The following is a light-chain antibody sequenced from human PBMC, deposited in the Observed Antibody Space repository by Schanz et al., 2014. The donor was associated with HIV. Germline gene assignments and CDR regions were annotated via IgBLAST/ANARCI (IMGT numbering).Light chain of an antibody. CDR3: QQSHSTLWT. V-gene: IGKV1-39*01. J-gene: IGKJ1*01. CDR2: AAS. Sequence: DIQMTQSPSSLSASVGDRVTITCRASQSISSYLNWYQQKPGKAPKLLIYAASSLQSGVPSRFSGSGSGTDFTLTINSLQTEDFATYYCQQSHSTLWTFGQGTKVEVK. CDR1: QSISSY.